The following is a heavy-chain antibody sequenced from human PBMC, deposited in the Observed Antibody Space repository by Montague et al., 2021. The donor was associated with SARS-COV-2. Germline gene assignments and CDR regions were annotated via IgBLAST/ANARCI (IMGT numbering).Heavy chain of an antibody. D-gene: IGHD6-6*01. Sequence: SLRLSCAASGFTFSRYSVNWVRQAPGKGLEWISYISSSTNIIYYADSVQGRFTISRDNARNSLYLQMNSLRVDDTAVYYCAKDLVLRAARPDALDVWGQGTVVTVSS. CDR3: AKDLVLRAARPDALDV. CDR2: ISSSTNII. CDR1: GFTFSRYS. J-gene: IGHJ3*01. V-gene: IGHV3-48*04.